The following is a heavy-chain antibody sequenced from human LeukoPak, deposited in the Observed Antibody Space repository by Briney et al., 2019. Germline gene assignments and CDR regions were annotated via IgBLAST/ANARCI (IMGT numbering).Heavy chain of an antibody. CDR3: ARDFTHSSGWYGYDYFDY. Sequence: SVKVSCKASGGTFSSYAISWVRQAPGQGLEWMGGIIPIFGTANYAQKFQGRVTMTRDTSTSTVYMELSSLRSEDTAVYYCARDFTHSSGWYGYDYFDYWGQGTLVTVSS. CDR1: GGTFSSYA. D-gene: IGHD6-19*01. V-gene: IGHV1-69*05. CDR2: IIPIFGTA. J-gene: IGHJ4*02.